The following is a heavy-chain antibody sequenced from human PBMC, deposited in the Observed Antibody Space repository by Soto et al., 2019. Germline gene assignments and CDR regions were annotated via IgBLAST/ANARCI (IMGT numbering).Heavy chain of an antibody. J-gene: IGHJ4*02. V-gene: IGHV1-18*01. CDR3: ATQYGSGSYLGY. Sequence: ASVKVSCKASGYTFTSYCISWVRQAPGQGLEWMGWISAYNGNTNYAQKLQGRVTMTTDTSTSTAYMELRSLRSDDTAVYYCATQYGSGSYLGYWGQGTLVTVSS. D-gene: IGHD3-10*01. CDR2: ISAYNGNT. CDR1: GYTFTSYC.